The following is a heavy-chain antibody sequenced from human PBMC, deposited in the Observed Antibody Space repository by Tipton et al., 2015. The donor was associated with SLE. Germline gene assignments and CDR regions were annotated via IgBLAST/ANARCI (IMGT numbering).Heavy chain of an antibody. J-gene: IGHJ4*02. V-gene: IGHV3-30*02. CDR3: AKDGMLEFSGSHHLDY. D-gene: IGHD1-26*01. Sequence: SLRLSCAASGFTFSSYGMYWVRQAPGKGLGGVAFIRYDGSEKYYADSVKGRFTISRDNSRNMLHLQMNSLRAEDTAVYNCAKDGMLEFSGSHHLDYWGQGTLVTVPS. CDR1: GFTFSSYG. CDR2: IRYDGSEK.